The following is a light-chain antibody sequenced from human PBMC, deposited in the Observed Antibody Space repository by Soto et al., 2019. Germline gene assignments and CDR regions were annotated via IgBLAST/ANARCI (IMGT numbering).Light chain of an antibody. CDR1: QSFSSSS. CDR3: QQYDSSPRT. V-gene: IGKV3-20*01. J-gene: IGKJ1*01. Sequence: EIVLTQSPGTLSLSPGERATLSCGASQSFSSSSLAWYQQKPGQAPRLLIYGASSRATGIPDRFSGSGSGTDLTLTISRLEPEDFAVYYCQQYDSSPRTFGQGTKVEIK. CDR2: GAS.